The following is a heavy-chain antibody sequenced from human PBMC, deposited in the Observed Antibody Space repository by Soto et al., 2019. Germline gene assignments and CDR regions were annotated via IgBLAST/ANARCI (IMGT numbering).Heavy chain of an antibody. D-gene: IGHD1-20*01. J-gene: IGHJ4*02. V-gene: IGHV3-30*03. Sequence: QVQLVESEGGVVQPGRSLRVSCAASGFTFSDYGIYWVSQAPGKGLEWVALISYDGNNREYGESVKGRFTISRDNSKNTLYLQMNSRRVEDPPVYYCTFGDNSFDYWGQGTLVTVSS. CDR1: GFTFSDYG. CDR3: TFGDNSFDY. CDR2: ISYDGNNR.